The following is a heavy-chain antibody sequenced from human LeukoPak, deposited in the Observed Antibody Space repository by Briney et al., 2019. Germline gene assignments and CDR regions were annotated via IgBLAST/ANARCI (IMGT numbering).Heavy chain of an antibody. V-gene: IGHV3-53*01. J-gene: IGHJ4*02. D-gene: IGHD1-26*01. CDR2: IYSGGST. CDR3: ARDSGSYYFVY. Sequence: GGSLRLSCAASGFTVSSNYMSWVRQAPGKGLEWVSVIYSGGSTYYADSVKGRFTISRDNSKNTLYLQMNSLRAEDTAVYYCARDSGSYYFVYWGQGTLVTVSS. CDR1: GFTVSSNY.